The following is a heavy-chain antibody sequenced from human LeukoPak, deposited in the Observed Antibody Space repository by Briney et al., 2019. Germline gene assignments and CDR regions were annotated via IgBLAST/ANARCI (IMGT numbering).Heavy chain of an antibody. D-gene: IGHD6-13*01. CDR1: AFNFTTYW. Sequence: GGSLRLSCAASAFNFTTYWMTWVRQAPGKGLEWVSYISSSGSTIYYADSVKGRFTISRDNAKNSLYLRMNSLRAEDTAVYYCAREGSSSWYGDYYYYYMDVWGKGTTVTVSS. V-gene: IGHV3-48*04. J-gene: IGHJ6*03. CDR2: ISSSGSTI. CDR3: AREGSSSWYGDYYYYYMDV.